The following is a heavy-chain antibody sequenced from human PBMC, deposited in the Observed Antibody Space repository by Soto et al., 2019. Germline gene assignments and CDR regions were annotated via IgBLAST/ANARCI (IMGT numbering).Heavy chain of an antibody. CDR2: ISKDGDKK. D-gene: IGHD5-12*01. V-gene: IGHV3-30-3*01. CDR3: AREWSVANPGY. Sequence: TWASLRLSCAASGFTFSNYSMHWVRQAPGKGREWVAVISKDGDKKYYADSVKGRFTISRDNSKNTLYLQMNSLRPEDTAVHYCAREWSVANPGYWGQGTQVTVSS. J-gene: IGHJ4*02. CDR1: GFTFSNYS.